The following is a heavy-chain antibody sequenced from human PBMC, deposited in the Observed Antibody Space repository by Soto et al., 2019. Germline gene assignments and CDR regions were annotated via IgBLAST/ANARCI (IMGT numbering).Heavy chain of an antibody. Sequence: EVQLVESGGGLVQPGGSLRLSGPAFGLPFSDSGMTWVRQAPGKGLEWVARIKPDESEKKYADSVKGRFSISRDNAKNSMYLQMDSLRGEDTAVYYCVRGGSNYASWGQGTLVTVSS. CDR3: VRGGSNYAS. CDR1: GLPFSDSG. D-gene: IGHD4-4*01. J-gene: IGHJ5*02. V-gene: IGHV3-7*01. CDR2: IKPDESEK.